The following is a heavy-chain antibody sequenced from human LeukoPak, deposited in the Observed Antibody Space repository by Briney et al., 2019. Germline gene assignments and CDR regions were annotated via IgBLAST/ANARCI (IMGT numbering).Heavy chain of an antibody. J-gene: IGHJ5*02. V-gene: IGHV5-51*01. CDR1: GYSFTSYW. D-gene: IGHD3-22*01. Sequence: PGESLKISCKGSGYSFTSYWIGWVRQMPGKGLEWMGIIYPGDSDTRYSPSFQGQVTISADKSISTAYLQWSSLKASDTAMYYCARQYYYDSSGYGEANWFDPWGQGTLVTVSS. CDR2: IYPGDSDT. CDR3: ARQYYYDSSGYGEANWFDP.